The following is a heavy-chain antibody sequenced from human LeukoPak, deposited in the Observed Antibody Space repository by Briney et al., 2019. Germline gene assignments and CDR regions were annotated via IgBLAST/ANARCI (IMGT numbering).Heavy chain of an antibody. CDR1: GCSISSGGYY. CDR3: ARDLTDCSSTSCPRGWFDP. CDR2: IYYSGST. V-gene: IGHV4-31*03. J-gene: IGHJ5*02. Sequence: SETLSLTCTVSGCSISSGGYYWSWLRQHPGKGLEWIGYIYYSGSTYYNPSLKSRVTISVDSSKNQFSLKLSSVTAADTAVYYCARDLTDCSSTSCPRGWFDPWGQGTLVTVSS. D-gene: IGHD2-2*01.